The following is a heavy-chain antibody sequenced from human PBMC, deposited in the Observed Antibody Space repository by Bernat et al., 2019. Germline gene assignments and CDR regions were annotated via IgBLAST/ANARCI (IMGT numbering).Heavy chain of an antibody. D-gene: IGHD6-19*01. V-gene: IGHV1-18*01. Sequence: QVQLVQSGPEVKKPGASVKVSCKASGYTFIHYDITWVRQAPGQGLEWVGRIGAHNGNTNYGQKVQGRVTMTTDTSTSTAYMELRSLRSNDTAVYYCARDHQWLAFNGMDVWGQGTTVSVSS. CDR2: IGAHNGNT. J-gene: IGHJ6*02. CDR3: ARDHQWLAFNGMDV. CDR1: GYTFIHYD.